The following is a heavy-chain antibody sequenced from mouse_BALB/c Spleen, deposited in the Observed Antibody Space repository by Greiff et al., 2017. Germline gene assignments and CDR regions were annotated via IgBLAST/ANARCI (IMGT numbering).Heavy chain of an antibody. V-gene: IGHV5-12-2*01. Sequence: DVKLVESGGGLVQPGGSLKLSCAASGFTFSSYTMSWVRQTPEKRLEWVAYISNGGGSTYYPDTVKGRFTISRDNAKNTLYLQMSSLKSEDTAMYYCARSYDGYYGGAMDYWGQGTSVTVSS. J-gene: IGHJ4*01. CDR2: ISNGGGST. D-gene: IGHD2-3*01. CDR3: ARSYDGYYGGAMDY. CDR1: GFTFSSYT.